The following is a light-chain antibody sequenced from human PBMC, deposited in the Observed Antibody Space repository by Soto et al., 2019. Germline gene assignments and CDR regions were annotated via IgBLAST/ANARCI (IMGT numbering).Light chain of an antibody. CDR1: SSDVGGYNY. Sequence: QSALTQPASVSGSPGQSITISCTGTSSDVGGYNYVSWYQQHPGKAPKLMIYEVSNRPSGVSNRFSGSKSGNTASLTISGLQAEDEADYYCSSYTSSSTPMVFGGRTKLTVL. J-gene: IGLJ2*01. V-gene: IGLV2-14*01. CDR2: EVS. CDR3: SSYTSSSTPMV.